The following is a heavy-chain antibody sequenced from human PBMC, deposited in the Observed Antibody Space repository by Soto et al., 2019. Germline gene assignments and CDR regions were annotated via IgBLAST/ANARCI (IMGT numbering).Heavy chain of an antibody. V-gene: IGHV1-69*13. CDR1: GGTFSSYA. Sequence: SVKVSCKAPGGTFSSYAISWVRQAPGQGLEWMGGIIPIFGTANYAQKFQGRVTITADESTSTAYMELSSLRSEDTAVYYCASDRELRFLGGGFDYWGQGTLVTVSS. CDR2: IIPIFGTA. J-gene: IGHJ4*02. D-gene: IGHD3-3*01. CDR3: ASDRELRFLGGGFDY.